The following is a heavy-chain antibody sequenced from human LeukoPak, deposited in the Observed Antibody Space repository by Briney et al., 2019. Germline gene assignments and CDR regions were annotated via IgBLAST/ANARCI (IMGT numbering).Heavy chain of an antibody. Sequence: PGGSLRLSGASSGFTFSSYSRNWVRQAPGKGLEWVSSISSSSSYIYYGDSGKGRFTISRDNAKNSLYLQMNSLRAEDTAVYYCATTPTAMGKFLFDSWGQGTLVTVSS. V-gene: IGHV3-21*01. CDR3: ATTPTAMGKFLFDS. J-gene: IGHJ4*02. CDR1: GFTFSSYS. D-gene: IGHD5-18*01. CDR2: ISSSSSYI.